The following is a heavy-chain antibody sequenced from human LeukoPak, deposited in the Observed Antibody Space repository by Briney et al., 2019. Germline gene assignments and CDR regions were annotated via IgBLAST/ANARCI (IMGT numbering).Heavy chain of an antibody. D-gene: IGHD3-22*01. J-gene: IGHJ4*02. CDR2: ISYDGSNE. Sequence: GRSLRLSCAASGFTFTTYTMYWVRQAPGKGLEWVAVISYDGSNENYADSVKGRFSISRDNSKNTLHLQMNSLRPEDTAVYYCARDRYHYYSSGLEYWGQGTLFTVSS. CDR3: ARDRYHYYSSGLEY. V-gene: IGHV3-30-3*01. CDR1: GFTFTTYT.